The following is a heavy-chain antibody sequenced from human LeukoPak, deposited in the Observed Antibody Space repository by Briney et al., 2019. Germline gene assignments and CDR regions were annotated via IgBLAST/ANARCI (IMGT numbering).Heavy chain of an antibody. CDR1: GGSISSYY. D-gene: IGHD2-21*02. CDR3: ARDGEVTAMEYYFDY. V-gene: IGHV4-4*07. J-gene: IGHJ4*02. Sequence: SETLSLTCTVSGGSISSYYWSWIRQPAGKGLEWIGRIYTSGSTNYNPSLKSRVTMSVDTSKNQFSLKLSSVTAADTAVYYCARDGEVTAMEYYFDYWGQGTLVTVSS. CDR2: IYTSGST.